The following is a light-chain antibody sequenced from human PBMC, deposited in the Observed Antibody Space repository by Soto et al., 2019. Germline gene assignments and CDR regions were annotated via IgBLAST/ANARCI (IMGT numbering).Light chain of an antibody. CDR2: GAS. CDR3: QQYANWPYT. V-gene: IGKV3-15*01. J-gene: IGKJ2*01. Sequence: EIVMTQSPATLSVSPGESATLSCRASQSVSTNVAWFQQRPGQPPRRLIYGASGRATGIPARFRGSGSGTEFTLTIGSLQSEDFAVYFCQQYANWPYTFAQGTKLEF. CDR1: QSVSTN.